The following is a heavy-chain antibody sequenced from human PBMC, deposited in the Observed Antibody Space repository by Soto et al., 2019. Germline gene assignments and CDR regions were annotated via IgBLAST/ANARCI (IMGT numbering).Heavy chain of an antibody. CDR1: GGSFSGYY. CDR3: ARGRIVVVPQRGWFDP. CDR2: INHSGST. J-gene: IGHJ5*02. Sequence: PSETLSLTCAVYGGSFSGYYWTWIRQPPGTGLEWIGEINHSGSTNYNPSLKSRVTISVDTSKNQFSLKLSSVTAADTAVYYCARGRIVVVPQRGWFDPWGQGTLVTVSS. V-gene: IGHV4-34*01. D-gene: IGHD2-2*01.